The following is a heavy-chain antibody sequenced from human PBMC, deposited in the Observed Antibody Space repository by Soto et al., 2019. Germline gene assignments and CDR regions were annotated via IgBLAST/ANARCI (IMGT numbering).Heavy chain of an antibody. CDR2: IIPILGIA. Sequence: QVQLVQSGAEVKKPGSSVKVSCKASGGTFSSYTISWVRQAPGQGLEWMGRIIPILGIANYAQKFQGRVTITADKSTSTAYMALSRLRAEDTAVYYCAREDGHHSCYDAENYYYGMDVWGQGTTVTVSS. V-gene: IGHV1-69*08. CDR3: AREDGHHSCYDAENYYYGMDV. J-gene: IGHJ6*02. CDR1: GGTFSSYT. D-gene: IGHD5-12*01.